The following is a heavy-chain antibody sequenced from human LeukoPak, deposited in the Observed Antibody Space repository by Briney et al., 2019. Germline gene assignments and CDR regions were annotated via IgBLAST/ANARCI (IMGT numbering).Heavy chain of an antibody. CDR1: GGSISSYY. V-gene: IGHV4-59*01. CDR2: IYYSGST. J-gene: IGHJ4*02. CDR3: ARAARYYDILTGYFYYFDY. Sequence: PSETLSLTCTVSGGSISSYYWSWIRQPPGKGLEWIGYIYYSGSTNYNPSLKSRVTISVDTSKNQFSLKLSSVTAAGTAVYYCARAARYYDILTGYFYYFDYWGQGTLVTVSS. D-gene: IGHD3-9*01.